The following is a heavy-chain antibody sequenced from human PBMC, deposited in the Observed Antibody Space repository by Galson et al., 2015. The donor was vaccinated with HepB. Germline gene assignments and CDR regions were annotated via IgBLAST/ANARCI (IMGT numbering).Heavy chain of an antibody. CDR2: IKGDGSKK. CDR3: ARYYCGSACLYFDY. V-gene: IGHV3-7*01. Sequence: SLRLSCAASGFTFSNYWMSWVRQAPGKGLEWVANIKGDGSKKNYVDSVKGRFTLSRDNAKNSLYLQMNSLRAEDTAVYYCARYYCGSACLYFDYWGQGTLVTVSS. J-gene: IGHJ4*02. CDR1: GFTFSNYW. D-gene: IGHD2-21*02.